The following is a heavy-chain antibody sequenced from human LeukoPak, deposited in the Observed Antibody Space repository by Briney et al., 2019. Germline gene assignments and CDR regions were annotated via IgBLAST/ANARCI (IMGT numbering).Heavy chain of an antibody. D-gene: IGHD3-16*01. J-gene: IGHJ5*01. CDR1: GGSISSYY. CDR2: IYSTGST. CDR3: ARDSGATGEVKFDP. Sequence: SETLSLTCTVSGGSISSYYWSWIRQPAGEGLEWIGHIYSTGSTNYNPSLKSRVTMSIDTSKNQFSLKLSFVTAADTAVYYCARDSGATGEVKFDPWGQGTLVTVSS. V-gene: IGHV4-4*07.